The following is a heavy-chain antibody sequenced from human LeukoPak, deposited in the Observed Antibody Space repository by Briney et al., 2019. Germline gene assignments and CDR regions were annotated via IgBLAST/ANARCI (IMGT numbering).Heavy chain of an antibody. CDR3: ARQDIVVVVADY. Sequence: SETLSLTCAVSGGSISNGGYSWSWIRQPPGKGLEWIGYIYHSGSTYYNPSLKSRVTISVDTSKNQFSLKLSSVTAADTAVYYCARQDIVVVVADYWGQGTLVTVSS. CDR1: GGSISNGGYS. D-gene: IGHD2-15*01. J-gene: IGHJ4*02. V-gene: IGHV4-30-2*03. CDR2: IYHSGST.